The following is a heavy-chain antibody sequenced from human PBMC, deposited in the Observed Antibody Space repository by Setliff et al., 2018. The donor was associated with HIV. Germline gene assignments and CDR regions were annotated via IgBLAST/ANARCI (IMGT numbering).Heavy chain of an antibody. D-gene: IGHD6-6*01. Sequence: ASVKVSCKVSGYTLTELSMHWVRQAPGKGLEWMGGFDPEDGETIYAQKFQGRVTMTEDTSTDTAYMELRSLRSEDTAVYYCATAPYSSSLFDIWGQGTVVTVSS. CDR1: GYTLTELS. CDR2: FDPEDGET. J-gene: IGHJ3*02. CDR3: ATAPYSSSLFDI. V-gene: IGHV1-24*01.